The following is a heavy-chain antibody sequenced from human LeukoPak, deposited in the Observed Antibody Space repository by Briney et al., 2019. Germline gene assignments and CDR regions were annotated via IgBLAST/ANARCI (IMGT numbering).Heavy chain of an antibody. Sequence: SETLSLTCAVYGGSFSGYYWSWIRQPPGKGLEWIGEINHRGSTNYNPSLKRRVTILKDTSKNQFSLKLRSVTVADTAVYYCARVKPVAGTLPHLLDYWGQGTLVTVS. CDR2: INHRGST. CDR1: GGSFSGYY. D-gene: IGHD6-19*01. CDR3: ARVKPVAGTLPHLLDY. V-gene: IGHV4-34*01. J-gene: IGHJ4*02.